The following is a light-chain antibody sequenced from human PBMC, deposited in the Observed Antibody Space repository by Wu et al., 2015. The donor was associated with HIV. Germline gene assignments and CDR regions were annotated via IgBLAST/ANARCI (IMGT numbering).Light chain of an antibody. Sequence: IVMTQSPATLSVSPGKRATLSCRASQSISSNLAWYQQKPGQAPRLLIYGASTRATDIPDRFSGSGSGTEFTLTISNVQSEDFAVYYCQQYDNWPPWTFGQGPRWKSN. CDR2: GAS. CDR3: QQYDNWPPWT. V-gene: IGKV3-15*01. J-gene: IGKJ1*01. CDR1: QSISSN.